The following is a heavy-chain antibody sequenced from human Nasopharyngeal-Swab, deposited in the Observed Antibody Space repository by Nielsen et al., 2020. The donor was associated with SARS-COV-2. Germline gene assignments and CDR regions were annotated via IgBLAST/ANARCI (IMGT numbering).Heavy chain of an antibody. CDR3: ARGLSLDY. CDR2: INHSGST. V-gene: IGHV4-34*01. Sequence: GSLRLSCAVYGGSFSGYYWSWIRQPPGKGLEWIGEINHSGSTNYNPSLKSRVTISVDTSKNQFSLKLSSVTAADTAVYYCARGLSLDYWGQGTLVTVSP. J-gene: IGHJ4*02. CDR1: GGSFSGYY.